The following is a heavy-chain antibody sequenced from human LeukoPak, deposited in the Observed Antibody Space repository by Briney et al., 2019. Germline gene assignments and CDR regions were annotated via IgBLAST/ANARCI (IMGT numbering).Heavy chain of an antibody. Sequence: SGPTLVHPTQPLTLTCTFSGFSLSTSGMCVSGIRQPPGKALEWLALSDRDDDKYYSTALKTRLTISKDTSKNQVVLTMTNMDPVDTATYYCARISSSSLGLLDYWGQGTLVTVSS. CDR1: GFSLSTSGMC. V-gene: IGHV2-70*01. J-gene: IGHJ4*02. CDR3: ARISSSSLGLLDY. CDR2: SDRDDDK. D-gene: IGHD6-13*01.